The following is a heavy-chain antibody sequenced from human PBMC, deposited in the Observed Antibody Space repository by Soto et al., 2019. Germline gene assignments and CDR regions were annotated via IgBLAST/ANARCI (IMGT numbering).Heavy chain of an antibody. J-gene: IGHJ3*02. CDR2: IYYSGST. V-gene: IGHV4-59*01. CDR3: AREEGGATLPAFDI. CDR1: GGSISSYY. D-gene: IGHD1-26*01. Sequence: SETLSLTCTVSGGSISSYYWSWIRQPPGKGLEWIGYIYYSGSTNYNPSLKSRVTISVDTSKNQFSLKLRSVTAADTAVYYCAREEGGATLPAFDIWGQGKMVTVSS.